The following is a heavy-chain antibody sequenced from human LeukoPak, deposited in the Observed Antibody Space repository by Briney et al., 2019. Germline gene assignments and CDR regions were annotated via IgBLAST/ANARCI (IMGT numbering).Heavy chain of an antibody. V-gene: IGHV1-46*01. Sequence: ASVKVSCKASGYTFTSYYMHWVRQAPGQGLEWMGIINPSGGSTSYAQKFQGRVTMTRDTSTSTVYMELSSLRSEDTAVYYCARAVEALAVTTYLQHWGQGTLVTVSS. D-gene: IGHD4-17*01. CDR1: GYTFTSYY. CDR3: ARAVEALAVTTYLQH. J-gene: IGHJ1*01. CDR2: INPSGGST.